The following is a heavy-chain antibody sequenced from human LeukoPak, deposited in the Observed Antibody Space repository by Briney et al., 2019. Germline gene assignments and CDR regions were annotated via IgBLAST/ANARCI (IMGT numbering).Heavy chain of an antibody. J-gene: IGHJ5*02. Sequence: GGSLRLSCAASGLTFSDYYMSWIRQAPGKGLEWVSYISSSGSTIYYADCVKGRFTISRDNAKNSLYLQMNSLRAEDTAVYYCARQGGGSSLFNWFDPWGQGTLVTVSS. D-gene: IGHD6-13*01. CDR2: ISSSGSTI. CDR3: ARQGGGSSLFNWFDP. V-gene: IGHV3-11*01. CDR1: GLTFSDYY.